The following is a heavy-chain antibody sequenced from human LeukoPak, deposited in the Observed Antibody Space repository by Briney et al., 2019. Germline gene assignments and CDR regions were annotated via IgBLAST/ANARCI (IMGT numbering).Heavy chain of an antibody. V-gene: IGHV4-34*01. J-gene: IGHJ3*02. CDR3: ARSPSARDNFWSGYYPDAFDI. CDR1: GGSFSGYY. CDR2: INHSGST. Sequence: PSETLSLTXAVYGGSFSGYYWSWISQPPGKGLEWIGEINHSGSTNYNPSLKSRVTISVDTSKNQFSLKLSSVTAADTAMYYCARSPSARDNFWSGYYPDAFDIWGQGTMVTVSS. D-gene: IGHD3-3*01.